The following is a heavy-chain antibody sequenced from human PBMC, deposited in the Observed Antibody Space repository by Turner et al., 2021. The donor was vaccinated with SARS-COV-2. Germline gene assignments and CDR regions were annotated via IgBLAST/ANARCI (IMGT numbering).Heavy chain of an antibody. CDR3: ARLMDTAMDYYGTDV. V-gene: IGHV4-39*01. D-gene: IGHD5-18*01. Sequence: QLQLQESGPGLVKPSETLSLTCTVSCGSISSSSYYWGWIRQPPGKGLEWMGNIYYSGSAYYNPSLKSRVTISVDPSKNQFSLKLTSVTAADTAVYYCARLMDTAMDYYGTDVWGQGTTVTVSS. J-gene: IGHJ6*02. CDR1: CGSISSSSYY. CDR2: IYYSGSA.